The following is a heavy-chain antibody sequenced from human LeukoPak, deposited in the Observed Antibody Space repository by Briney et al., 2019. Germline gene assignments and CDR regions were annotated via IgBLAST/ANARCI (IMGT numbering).Heavy chain of an antibody. V-gene: IGHV4-59*01. CDR2: IYYSGST. Sequence: SETLSLTCTVSGGSISSYYWSWIRQPPGKGLEWIGYIYYSGSTNYNPSLKSRVTISVDTSKNQFSLKLSSVTAADTAVYYCARVIDYYDSRLIDYWGQGTLVTVSS. CDR3: ARVIDYYDSRLIDY. CDR1: GGSISSYY. D-gene: IGHD3-22*01. J-gene: IGHJ4*02.